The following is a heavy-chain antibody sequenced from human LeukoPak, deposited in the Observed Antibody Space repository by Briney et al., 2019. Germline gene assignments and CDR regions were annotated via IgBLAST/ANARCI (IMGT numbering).Heavy chain of an antibody. CDR2: ISAYNGNT. CDR1: GYTFTSYG. D-gene: IGHD3-9*01. CDR3: ARASPLLRYFDWLLFDY. J-gene: IGHJ4*02. V-gene: IGHV1-18*01. Sequence: ASVKVSCKASGYTFTSYGISWVRQAPGQGLEWMGWISAYNGNTNYAQKLQGRVTMTTDTSTSTAYMELRSLRSDDTAVYYCARASPLLRYFDWLLFDYWGQGTLVTVSS.